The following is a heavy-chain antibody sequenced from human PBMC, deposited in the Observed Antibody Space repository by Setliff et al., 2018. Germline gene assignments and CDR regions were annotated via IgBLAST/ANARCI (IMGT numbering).Heavy chain of an antibody. V-gene: IGHV1-2*02. CDR1: GFTFTDYL. CDR2: INLNTGNI. D-gene: IGHD3-16*02. Sequence: ASVKVSCKAYGFTFTDYLMNWMRQAPEQGLEWMGRINLNTGNIFYAQEFQGRVTITRDTSIYTVYMELTGLTSGDTAVYYCAKQGYSDSLYAFDVWGQGTVVTVSS. J-gene: IGHJ3*01. CDR3: AKQGYSDSLYAFDV.